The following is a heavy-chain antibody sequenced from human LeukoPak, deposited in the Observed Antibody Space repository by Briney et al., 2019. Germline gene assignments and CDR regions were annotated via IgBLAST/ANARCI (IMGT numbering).Heavy chain of an antibody. Sequence: PGGSLRLSCAASGFTFSSYSMNWVRQAPGKGLEWVSSISSSSSYIYYADSVKGRFTISRDNAKNSLYLQMNSLRAEDTAVYYCARSYSGSYYPIGAFDIWGQGTMVTVSS. CDR3: ARSYSGSYYPIGAFDI. J-gene: IGHJ3*02. D-gene: IGHD1-26*01. CDR2: ISSSSSYI. V-gene: IGHV3-21*01. CDR1: GFTFSSYS.